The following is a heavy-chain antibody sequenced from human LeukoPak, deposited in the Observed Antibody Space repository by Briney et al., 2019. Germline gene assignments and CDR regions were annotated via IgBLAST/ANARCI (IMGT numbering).Heavy chain of an antibody. J-gene: IGHJ4*02. CDR3: AREPSGSGGYDY. CDR1: GFTFSGYY. V-gene: IGHV1-2*02. CDR2: ISPNSGGT. D-gene: IGHD3-10*01. Sequence: ASVKVSCKAYGFTFSGYYMHWVRQAPGQGLEWMAWISPNSGGTNYVQKFQSRVTVTRDTSISTDYMEISGLTSDDTALYYCAREPSGSGGYDYWGQGTLVTVSS.